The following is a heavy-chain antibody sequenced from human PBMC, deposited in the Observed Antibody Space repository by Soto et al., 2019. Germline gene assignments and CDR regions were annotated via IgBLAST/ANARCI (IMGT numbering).Heavy chain of an antibody. CDR3: ARDSVLAARGYFDY. V-gene: IGHV1-18*01. D-gene: IGHD6-6*01. CDR1: GYTFTSCG. CDR2: ISAYNGNT. Sequence: GASVKVSCKASGYTFTSCGISWVRQAPGQGLEWMGWISAYNGNTNYAQKLQGRVTMTTDTSTSTAYMELRSLRSDDTAVYYCARDSVLAARGYFDYWGQGTLVTVSS. J-gene: IGHJ4*02.